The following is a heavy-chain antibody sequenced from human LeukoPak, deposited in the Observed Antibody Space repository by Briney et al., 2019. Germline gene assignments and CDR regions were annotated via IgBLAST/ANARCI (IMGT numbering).Heavy chain of an antibody. CDR2: IHYSGST. D-gene: IGHD6-19*01. CDR3: ARVISAVAGRRYYYGMDV. CDR1: GGSISSYY. Sequence: SSETLSLTCTVSGGSISSYYWSWIRQPPGKGLEWIGYIHYSGSTNYNPSLKSRVTISVDTSKNQFSLKLSSVTAADTAVYYCARVISAVAGRRYYYGMDVWGQGTTVTVSS. J-gene: IGHJ6*02. V-gene: IGHV4-59*01.